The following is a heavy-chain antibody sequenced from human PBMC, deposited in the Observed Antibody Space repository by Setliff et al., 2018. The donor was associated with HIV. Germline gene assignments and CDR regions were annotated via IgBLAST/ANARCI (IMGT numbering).Heavy chain of an antibody. CDR3: ARDDYGGLDRAFDI. D-gene: IGHD4-17*01. CDR1: RFTFSLYW. CDR2: INSDGSST. V-gene: IGHV3-74*01. Sequence: GGSLRLSCEASRFTFSLYWMHWVRQAPGKGLVWVSRINSDGSSTSYADSVKGRFTISRDNAKNTLYLQMNSLRAEDTAVYYCARDDYGGLDRAFDIWGQGTMVTVSS. J-gene: IGHJ3*02.